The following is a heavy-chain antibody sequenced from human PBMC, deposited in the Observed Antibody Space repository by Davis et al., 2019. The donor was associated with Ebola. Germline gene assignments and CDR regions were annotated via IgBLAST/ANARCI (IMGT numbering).Heavy chain of an antibody. J-gene: IGHJ4*02. CDR3: ARGKGEAADGLPFGY. CDR2: ISSGGTAP. D-gene: IGHD6-13*01. CDR1: GFTFNNYG. V-gene: IGHV3-23*01. Sequence: PGGSLRLSCAASGFTFNNYGISWVRQAPGKGLEWVSSISSGGTAPYYADSVKGRFTISRDNSKNTVSLQMDSLRDEDTAVYYCARGKGEAADGLPFGYWGQGTLVIVSS.